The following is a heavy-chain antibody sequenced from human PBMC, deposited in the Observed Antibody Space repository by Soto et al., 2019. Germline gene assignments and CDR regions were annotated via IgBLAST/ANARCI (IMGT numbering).Heavy chain of an antibody. V-gene: IGHV1-18*01. CDR2: ISAYNGNT. D-gene: IGHD6-13*01. Sequence: QVQLVQSGAEVKKPGASVKVSCKASGYTFTSYGISWVRQAPGQGLEWMGWISAYNGNTNYAQKLQGRVTMTTDTSPSTAYMELRSLRSDDTAVYYCASFSIAATDPYGMDVWGHGTTVTVSS. CDR3: ASFSIAATDPYGMDV. J-gene: IGHJ6*02. CDR1: GYTFTSYG.